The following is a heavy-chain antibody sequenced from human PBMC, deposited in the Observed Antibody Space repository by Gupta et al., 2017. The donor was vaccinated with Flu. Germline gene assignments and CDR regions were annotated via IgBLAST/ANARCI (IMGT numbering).Heavy chain of an antibody. J-gene: IGHJ4*02. CDR1: TFSEHY. Sequence: TFSEHYMDWIRQAPGKRLEWVGRIRNKANSYTTEYAASVKDRFTITRDDSKDSLYLQMNSLNNGDTAVYYCSRGETGPSPPGRNDCWGQGTLVTGSS. CDR3: SRGETGPSPPGRNDC. D-gene: IGHD2-8*02. CDR2: IRNKANSYTT. V-gene: IGHV3-72*01.